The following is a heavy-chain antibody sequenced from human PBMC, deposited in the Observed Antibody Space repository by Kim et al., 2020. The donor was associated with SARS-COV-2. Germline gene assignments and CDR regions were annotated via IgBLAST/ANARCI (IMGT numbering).Heavy chain of an antibody. CDR2: INSDGSIT. CDR3: ARRFYVLGSNDY. Sequence: GGSLRLSCAAFGFTFSSYWMHWVRQAPGRGLEWVSRINSDGSITTYGDSMKGRFTTSRDNAQNTLYLQMHSLRAEDTAVYFCARRFYVLGSNDYWGHGTRVTVSS. V-gene: IGHV3-74*03. J-gene: IGHJ4*01. D-gene: IGHD1-26*01. CDR1: GFTFSSYW.